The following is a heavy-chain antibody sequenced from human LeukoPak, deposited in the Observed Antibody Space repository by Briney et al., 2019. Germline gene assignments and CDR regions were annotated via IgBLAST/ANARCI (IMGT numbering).Heavy chain of an antibody. J-gene: IGHJ4*02. D-gene: IGHD4-17*01. CDR2: ISGDTSTK. CDR3: ARTSTYGDYDD. CDR1: GFTFDTYS. V-gene: IGHV3-48*01. Sequence: SGGSLRLSCAASGFTFDTYSMNWVRQAPGKGLEWVSYISGDTSTKYYADSVKGRFTISRDVAKSSLYLQMNSLRAEDTAIYYCARTSTYGDYDDWGQGALVTVSS.